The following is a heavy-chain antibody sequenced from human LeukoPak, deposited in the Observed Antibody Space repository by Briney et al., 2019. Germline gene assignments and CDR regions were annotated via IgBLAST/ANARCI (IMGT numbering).Heavy chain of an antibody. V-gene: IGHV3-43*01. D-gene: IGHD6-13*01. CDR2: ISWEGETT. J-gene: IGHJ4*02. CDR3: AKAAYSSSWRALDY. CDR1: GFTFDDYT. Sequence: GGSLRLSCAASGFTFDDYTMHWVRHAPGEGLEGVSLISWEGETTYYADSVKGRFTISRDNSKNKLYLQMNSLRTEDTALYYCAKAAYSSSWRALDYWGQGTLVTVSS.